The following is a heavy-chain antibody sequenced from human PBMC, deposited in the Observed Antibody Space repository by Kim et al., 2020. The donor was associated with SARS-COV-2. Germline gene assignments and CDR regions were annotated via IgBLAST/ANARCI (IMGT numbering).Heavy chain of an antibody. D-gene: IGHD3-3*01. V-gene: IGHV3-30*07. Sequence: VKGRFTISRDNSKNTLYLQMNSLRAEDTAVYYCARADLVLRFSLYYGMDVWGQGTTVTVSS. CDR3: ARADLVLRFSLYYGMDV. J-gene: IGHJ6*02.